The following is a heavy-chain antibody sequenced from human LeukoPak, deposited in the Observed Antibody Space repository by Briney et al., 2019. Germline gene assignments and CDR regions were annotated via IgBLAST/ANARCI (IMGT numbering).Heavy chain of an antibody. J-gene: IGHJ4*02. CDR2: IYYSGST. CDR1: GGSISSYY. V-gene: IGHV4-59*01. Sequence: SETLSLTCTVSGGSISSYYWSWIRQPPGKGLAWIGYIYYSGSTNYNPSLKSRVTISVDTSKNQFPLKLSSVPAADTAVYYCAREGGGYCSGGSCYSLPTYYFDYWGQGTLVTVSS. D-gene: IGHD2-15*01. CDR3: AREGGGYCSGGSCYSLPTYYFDY.